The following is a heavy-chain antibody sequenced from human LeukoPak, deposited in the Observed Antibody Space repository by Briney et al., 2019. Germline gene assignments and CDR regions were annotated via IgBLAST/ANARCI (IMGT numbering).Heavy chain of an antibody. D-gene: IGHD3-22*01. J-gene: IGHJ4*02. Sequence: SETLSLTCAVYGGSFSGYYWSWIRQPPGKGLEWIGEINHSGSTNYNPSLTSRVTISVDTSKNQFSLKLSSVTAADTAVYYCATNYYDSSGLTDYWGQGTLVTVSS. CDR1: GGSFSGYY. CDR3: ATNYYDSSGLTDY. V-gene: IGHV4-34*01. CDR2: INHSGST.